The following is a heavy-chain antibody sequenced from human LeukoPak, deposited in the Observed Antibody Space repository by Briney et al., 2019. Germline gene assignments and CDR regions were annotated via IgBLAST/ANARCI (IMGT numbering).Heavy chain of an antibody. CDR2: IYPGDSDT. CDR1: GYSFTSYW. CDR3: ARSRETHTMIVAGY. Sequence: GESLKISCKGSGYSFTSYWIGWVRQMPGKGLEGMGIIYPGDSDTRYSPSFQGQVTISADKSISTAYLQWSRLTASDTAMYYCARSRETHTMIVAGYWGQGTLVTVSS. D-gene: IGHD3-22*01. V-gene: IGHV5-51*01. J-gene: IGHJ4*02.